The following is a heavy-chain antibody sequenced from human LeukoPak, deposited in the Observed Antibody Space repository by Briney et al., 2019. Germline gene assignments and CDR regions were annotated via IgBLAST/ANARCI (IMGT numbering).Heavy chain of an antibody. CDR2: ISGSSSYT. J-gene: IGHJ4*02. D-gene: IGHD6-13*01. V-gene: IGHV3-11*06. CDR3: ARRVAAAGYYFDY. Sequence: GGSLRLSCAASGFTFSDYYMSWIRQAPGKGLEWVSYISGSSSYTTYADSVKGRFTISRDNTKNSLYLQMNSLRAEDTAVYYCARRVAAAGYYFDYWGQGTLVTVSS. CDR1: GFTFSDYY.